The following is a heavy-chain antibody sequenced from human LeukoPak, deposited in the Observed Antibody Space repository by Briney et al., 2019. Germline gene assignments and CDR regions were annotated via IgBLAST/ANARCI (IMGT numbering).Heavy chain of an antibody. CDR3: ARGSLFPSVHFDY. D-gene: IGHD2/OR15-2a*01. Sequence: GGSLRFSCAASGFTFSSYWMHWVRQAPGKGLVWVSCISSDGSATSYADSVKGRFTISRNNARNTLYLQMNSLRAEDTAVYYCARGSLFPSVHFDYWGQGTVVTVSS. CDR1: GFTFSSYW. V-gene: IGHV3-74*01. J-gene: IGHJ4*02. CDR2: ISSDGSAT.